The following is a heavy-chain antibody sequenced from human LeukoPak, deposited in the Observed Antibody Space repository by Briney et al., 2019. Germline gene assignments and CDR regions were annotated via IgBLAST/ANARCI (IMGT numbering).Heavy chain of an antibody. CDR3: AKCSTSAYTTGWCNWIDP. V-gene: IGHV3-23*01. CDR2: TVSRGTT. CDR1: GFTFTSDA. D-gene: IGHD6-19*01. J-gene: IGHJ5*02. Sequence: GGSLRLSCVASGFTFTSDAMNWVREAPGKGLEWVSSTVSRGTTQYADSVKGRFTVSRDTSKNTLYLQMNSLRADDTAVYYCAKCSTSAYTTGWCNWIDPWGQGTLVTVSS.